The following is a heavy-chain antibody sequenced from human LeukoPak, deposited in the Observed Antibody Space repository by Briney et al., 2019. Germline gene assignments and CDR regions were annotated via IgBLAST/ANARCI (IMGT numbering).Heavy chain of an antibody. CDR2: ISSSSSHI. D-gene: IGHD1-26*01. V-gene: IGHV3-21*01. Sequence: GGSLRLSCAASGFTFSSYNMNWVRQAPGKGLEWVSSISSSSSHIYYADSVKGRFTISRDNAKNSLYLQMNSLRAEDTAVYYCARASGSYFIDYSGQGTLVTVSS. CDR3: ARASGSYFIDY. J-gene: IGHJ4*02. CDR1: GFTFSSYN.